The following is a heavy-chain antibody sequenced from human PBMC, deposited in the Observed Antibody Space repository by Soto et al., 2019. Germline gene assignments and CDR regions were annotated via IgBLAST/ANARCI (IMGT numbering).Heavy chain of an antibody. J-gene: IGHJ4*02. CDR3: LRDQRHWNEFADQ. D-gene: IGHD1-1*01. CDR2: ISQDGAIA. Sequence: VQLVESGGGLVQPGGSLRLSCAASGFAFGSYWMHWVRQAPGKGLVWVSRISQDGAIATQADSVKGRFIISRDNAKTTLFLQMNSLRADDTAVYYCLRDQRHWNEFADQWGQGTLVTVSS. V-gene: IGHV3-74*01. CDR1: GFAFGSYW.